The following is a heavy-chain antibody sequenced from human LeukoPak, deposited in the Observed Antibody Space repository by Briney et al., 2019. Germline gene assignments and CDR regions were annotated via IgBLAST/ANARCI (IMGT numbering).Heavy chain of an antibody. CDR1: GFTFSIFA. Sequence: PGRSLRLSCAASGFTFSIFAMPWVRQAPGKGLEWVAFISSDGSNKYYADSVKGRFTISRDNSKNTLYLQMNSLRDEDSAVYYCDPHDSSSPFWGQGTLVTVSP. V-gene: IGHV3-30-3*01. CDR3: DPHDSSSPF. CDR2: ISSDGSNK. D-gene: IGHD6-6*01. J-gene: IGHJ4*02.